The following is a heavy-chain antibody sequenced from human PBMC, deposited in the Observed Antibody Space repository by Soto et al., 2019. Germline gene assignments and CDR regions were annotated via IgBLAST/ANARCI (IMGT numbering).Heavy chain of an antibody. CDR3: ARVYYDFWSGYYRTLYYYYFMDV. J-gene: IGHJ6*03. CDR2: IYYSGST. D-gene: IGHD3-3*01. Sequence: SETLSLTCTVSGGSISSYYWSWIRQPPGKGLEWIGYIYYSGSTNYNPSLKSRVTISVDTSKNQFSLKLCSVTAADTAVYYCARVYYDFWSGYYRTLYYYYFMDVWGKGTTVTVSS. CDR1: GGSISSYY. V-gene: IGHV4-59*01.